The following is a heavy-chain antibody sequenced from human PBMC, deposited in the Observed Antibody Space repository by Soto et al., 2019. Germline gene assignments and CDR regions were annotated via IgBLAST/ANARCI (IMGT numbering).Heavy chain of an antibody. J-gene: IGHJ6*02. D-gene: IGHD2-2*01. CDR3: AREKKHQSLGGRFGMDV. CDR2: IGSSGGYI. Sequence: SLRLSCAVSGFIFSDFSMNWVRQAPGKGLEWVASIGSSGGYIFYADSVKGRFTISRDNAKKSPDLQINSLRAEDTAVYYCAREKKHQSLGGRFGMDVWGQGTTVTVSS. CDR1: GFIFSDFS. V-gene: IGHV3-21*01.